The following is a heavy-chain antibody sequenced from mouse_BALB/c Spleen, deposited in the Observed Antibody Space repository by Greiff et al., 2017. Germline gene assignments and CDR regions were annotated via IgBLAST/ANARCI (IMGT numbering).Heavy chain of an antibody. D-gene: IGHD2-14*01. CDR3: APYYRYYWFAD. CDR1: GFNIKDTY. Sequence: VQLQQSGAELVKPGASVKLSCTASGFNIKDTYMHWVKQRPEQGLEWIGRIDPANGNTKYDPKFQGKATITADTSSNTAYLQLSSLTSEDTAVYYCAPYYRYYWFADWGQGTLVTVSA. CDR2: IDPANGNT. V-gene: IGHV14-3*02. J-gene: IGHJ3*01.